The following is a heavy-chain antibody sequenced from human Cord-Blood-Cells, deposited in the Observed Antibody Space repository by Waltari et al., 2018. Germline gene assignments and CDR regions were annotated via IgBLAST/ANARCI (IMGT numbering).Heavy chain of an antibody. CDR3: ARGGGKQYQSLVYFDY. V-gene: IGHV4-34*01. J-gene: IGHJ4*02. D-gene: IGHD2-2*01. CDR2: INHSGSA. CDR1: GGSFSGYY. Sequence: QVQLQQWGAGLLKPSETLSLTCAVYGGSFSGYYWSWIRQPPGKGLEWIGEINHSGSANYKPALKSRVTISVDTSTNQFSLKLSSVTAAGTAVYYCARGGGKQYQSLVYFDYWGQGTLVTVSS.